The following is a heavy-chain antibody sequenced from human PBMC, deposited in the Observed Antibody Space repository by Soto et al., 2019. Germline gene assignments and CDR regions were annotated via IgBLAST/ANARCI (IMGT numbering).Heavy chain of an antibody. J-gene: IGHJ4*02. Sequence: GXSVKVSCKASGYTFTSYAMHWVRQAPGQRLEWMGWINAGNGNTKYSQKFQGRVTITRDTSASTAYMELSSLRFEFTAVYYCARDPPSRGYFDYWGQGTLVTVSS. V-gene: IGHV1-3*01. CDR3: ARDPPSRGYFDY. D-gene: IGHD3-16*01. CDR2: INAGNGNT. CDR1: GYTFTSYA.